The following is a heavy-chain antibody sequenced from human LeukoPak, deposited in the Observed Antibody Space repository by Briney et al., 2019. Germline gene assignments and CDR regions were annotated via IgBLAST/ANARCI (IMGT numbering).Heavy chain of an antibody. V-gene: IGHV3-23*01. CDR2: ISGSGGST. CDR1: GFTFISYA. CDR3: AKGLYGAPYGY. Sequence: GGSLRLSCAASGFTFISYAMSWVRQAPGKGLEWVSAISGSGGSTYYADSVKGRFTISRDNSKNTLYLQMNSLRAEDTAVYYCAKGLYGAPYGYSGQGTLVTVSS. D-gene: IGHD4-17*01. J-gene: IGHJ4*02.